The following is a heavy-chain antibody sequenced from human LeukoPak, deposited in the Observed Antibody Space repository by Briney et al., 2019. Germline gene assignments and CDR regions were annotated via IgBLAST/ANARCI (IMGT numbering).Heavy chain of an antibody. D-gene: IGHD5-18*01. Sequence: SETLSLTCAVYGGSFSGYYWSWIRQPPGKGLEWIGEINHSGSTNYNPSLKSRVTISVDTSKNQFSLKLSSVTAADTAVYYCAREEGVGYSYGLSFDYWGQGTLVTVSS. CDR2: INHSGST. J-gene: IGHJ4*02. CDR1: GGSFSGYY. CDR3: AREEGVGYSYGLSFDY. V-gene: IGHV4-34*01.